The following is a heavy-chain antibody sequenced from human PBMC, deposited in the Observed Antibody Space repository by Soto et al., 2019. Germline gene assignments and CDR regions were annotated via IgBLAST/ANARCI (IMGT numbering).Heavy chain of an antibody. D-gene: IGHD6-13*01. CDR3: ARTRSDSSSWYNWFDP. CDR1: GGSFSGYY. Sequence: PSETLSLTCAVYGGSFSGYYWSWIRQPPGKGLERIGEINHSGSTNYNPSLKSRVTISVDTSKNQFSLKLSSVTAADTAVYYCARTRSDSSSWYNWFDPWGQGTLVTVSS. CDR2: INHSGST. J-gene: IGHJ5*02. V-gene: IGHV4-34*01.